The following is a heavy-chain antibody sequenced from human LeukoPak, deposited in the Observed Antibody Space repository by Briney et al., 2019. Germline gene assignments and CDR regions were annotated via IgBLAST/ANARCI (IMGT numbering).Heavy chain of an antibody. V-gene: IGHV3-11*01. CDR1: GFTFSDYY. CDR2: ISSSGSTV. J-gene: IGHJ4*02. D-gene: IGHD5-18*01. CDR3: ARDRGGGYVSSDS. Sequence: GWGLSLSCAVCGFTFSDYYMSGMRQPPGREGEGVSYISSSGSTVYYADSVKGRFTVSRDNAKNSLYLQMDSLRAEDTAVYYCARDRGGGYVSSDSWGQGTLVTVSS.